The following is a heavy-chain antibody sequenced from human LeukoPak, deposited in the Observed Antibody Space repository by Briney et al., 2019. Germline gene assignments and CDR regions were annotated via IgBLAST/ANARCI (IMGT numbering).Heavy chain of an antibody. J-gene: IGHJ1*01. CDR3: AKDLWTEQWHCPFQH. Sequence: GGSLRLSCAASGFTFSSYWMSWVRQAPGKGLEWVANIKQDGSEKYYVDSVKGRFTISRDNSKNTLYLQMNSLRAEDTAVYYCAKDLWTEQWHCPFQHWGQGTLVTVSS. CDR2: IKQDGSEK. CDR1: GFTFSSYW. D-gene: IGHD6-19*01. V-gene: IGHV3-7*03.